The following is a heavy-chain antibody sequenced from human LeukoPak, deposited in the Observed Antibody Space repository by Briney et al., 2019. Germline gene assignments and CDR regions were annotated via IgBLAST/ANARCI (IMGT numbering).Heavy chain of an antibody. CDR1: GFTFSSYG. CDR2: ILNDGSQE. D-gene: IGHD3-16*01. CDR3: ARDDALGDNALDI. V-gene: IGHV3-33*01. J-gene: IGHJ3*02. Sequence: GGSLRLSCAASGFTFSSYGMHWVRQAPGKGLEWVAVILNDGSQEKYADSVKGRFTISRDNTKNTLFLQMNSLRAEDTAVYYCARDDALGDNALDIWGQGTMVTVSS.